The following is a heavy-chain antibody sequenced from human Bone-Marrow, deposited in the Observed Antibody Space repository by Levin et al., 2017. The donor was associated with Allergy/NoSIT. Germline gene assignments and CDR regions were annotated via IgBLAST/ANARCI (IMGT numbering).Heavy chain of an antibody. CDR1: GFTFSSYS. D-gene: IGHD2-15*01. CDR2: ISSSSSYI. V-gene: IGHV3-21*01. Sequence: GGSLRLSCAASGFTFSSYSMNWVRQAPGKGLEWVSSISSSSSYIYYADSVKGRFTISRDNAKNSLYLQMNSLRAEDTAVYYCARTPLSGGYCSGGSGLGVGWFDPWGQGTLVTVSS. J-gene: IGHJ5*02. CDR3: ARTPLSGGYCSGGSGLGVGWFDP.